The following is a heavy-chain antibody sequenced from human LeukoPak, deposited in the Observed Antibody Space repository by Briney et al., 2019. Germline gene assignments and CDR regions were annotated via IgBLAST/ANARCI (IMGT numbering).Heavy chain of an antibody. CDR2: INHSGST. V-gene: IGHV4-34*01. J-gene: IGHJ4*02. CDR1: GGSFSGYY. Sequence: SETLSLTCAVYGGSFSGYYWSWIRRPPGKGLEWIGEINHSGSTNYNPSLKSRVTISVDTSKNQFSLKLSSVTAADTAVYYCARHSYGDYEQCFDYWGQGTLVTVSS. D-gene: IGHD4-17*01. CDR3: ARHSYGDYEQCFDY.